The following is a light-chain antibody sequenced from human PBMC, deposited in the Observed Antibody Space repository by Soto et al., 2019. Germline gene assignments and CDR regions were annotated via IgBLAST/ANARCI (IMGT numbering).Light chain of an antibody. CDR3: QQFNSYPV. Sequence: AIQLTKSPSSLSASVGDRVTITCRASQGISSALAWYQQKPGKAPKLLIYDASSLESGVPSRFSGIGSGTDFTLTISSLQPEDFATYYCQQFNSYPVFGPGTKVDIK. CDR2: DAS. J-gene: IGKJ3*01. V-gene: IGKV1-13*02. CDR1: QGISSA.